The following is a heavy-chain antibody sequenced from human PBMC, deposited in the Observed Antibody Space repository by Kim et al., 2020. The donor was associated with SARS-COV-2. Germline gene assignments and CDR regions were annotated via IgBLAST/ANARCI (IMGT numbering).Heavy chain of an antibody. V-gene: IGHV3-7*03. Sequence: GGSLRLSCAASGFTFSSYWMGWVRQAPGKGLEWVANIKQDGSEKYYVDSVKGRFTISRDNAKNSLYLQMNSLRAEDTAVYYCARAPRDTFGGVIALWYFDLWGRGTLVTVSS. J-gene: IGHJ2*01. D-gene: IGHD3-16*02. CDR3: ARAPRDTFGGVIALWYFDL. CDR2: IKQDGSEK. CDR1: GFTFSSYW.